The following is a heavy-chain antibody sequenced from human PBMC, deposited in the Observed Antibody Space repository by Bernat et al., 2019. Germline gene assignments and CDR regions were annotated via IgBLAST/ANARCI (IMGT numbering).Heavy chain of an antibody. J-gene: IGHJ2*01. CDR1: FGSISSSSYY. D-gene: IGHD4-23*01. Sequence: QLQLQFWGPGLVKPSETRALTVFFFFGSISSSSYYCFLIRQPPGKGLEWIGSIYYSGSTYYNPSLKSRVTISVDTSTNQFSLKLSSVTAADPAVYYCARTTVVTPNWYFDLWGRGTLVTVSS. V-gene: IGHV4-39*01. CDR3: ARTTVVTPNWYFDL. CDR2: IYYSGST.